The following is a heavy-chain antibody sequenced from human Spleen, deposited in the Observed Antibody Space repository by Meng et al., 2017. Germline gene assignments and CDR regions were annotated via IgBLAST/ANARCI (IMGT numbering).Heavy chain of an antibody. V-gene: IGHV1-3*01. CDR3: ARQLTLTKDFDY. J-gene: IGHJ4*02. D-gene: IGHD5-24*01. CDR1: EYTFTSYA. Sequence: QVQLVQSGAEVKKPGASVKVSCKASEYTFTSYAMHWVRQAPGQRLEWMGWINAGNGDTKYSQKFQGRVTITSDTSASTAYMELSSLRSEDTAVYYCARQLTLTKDFDYWGQGTLVTVSS. CDR2: INAGNGDT.